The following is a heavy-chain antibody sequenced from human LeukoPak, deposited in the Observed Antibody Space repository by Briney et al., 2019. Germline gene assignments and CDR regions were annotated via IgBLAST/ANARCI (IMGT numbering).Heavy chain of an antibody. V-gene: IGHV3-53*01. J-gene: IGHJ4*02. Sequence: PGGSLRLSCAASGFTVSSNYMSWVRQAPGKGLEWVSVIYSGGSTYYADSVKGRFTISRDNSKSTLYLQMNSLRAEDTAVYYCARDRPVAGFDYWGQGTLVTVSS. D-gene: IGHD6-19*01. CDR2: IYSGGST. CDR1: GFTVSSNY. CDR3: ARDRPVAGFDY.